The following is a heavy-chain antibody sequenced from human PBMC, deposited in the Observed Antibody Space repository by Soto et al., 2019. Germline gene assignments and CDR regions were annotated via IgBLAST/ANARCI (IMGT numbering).Heavy chain of an antibody. CDR2: INSDGSST. CDR3: VRDTELGAYIVGATACYYYYGMDV. CDR1: GFTFSSYW. D-gene: IGHD1-26*01. J-gene: IGHJ6*02. V-gene: IGHV3-74*01. Sequence: EVQLVESGGGLVQPGGSLRLSCAASGFTFSSYWMHWVRQAPGKGLVWVSRINSDGSSTSYADSVKGRFTISRDNAITKLYLQLNSLRAEDTAVYYCVRDTELGAYIVGATACYYYYGMDVWGQGTTVTVSS.